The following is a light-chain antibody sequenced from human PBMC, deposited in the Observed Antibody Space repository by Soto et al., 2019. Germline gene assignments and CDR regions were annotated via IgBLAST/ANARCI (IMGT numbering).Light chain of an antibody. CDR1: QSITNR. V-gene: IGKV1-5*01. CDR3: QQSYSTPRT. Sequence: DIQMTQSPSTLSASVGDRVAITCRASQSITNRLAWYKLKPGKAPKVLIYDALNLESGVPSRFRGSGYGTEFTLTISSLKPEDFETYYCQQSYSTPRTFGQGTKVDIK. J-gene: IGKJ1*01. CDR2: DAL.